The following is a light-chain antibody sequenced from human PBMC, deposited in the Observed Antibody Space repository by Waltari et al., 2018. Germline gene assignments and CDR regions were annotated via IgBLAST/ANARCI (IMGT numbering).Light chain of an antibody. CDR3: LLFYGGAYV. CDR1: TGAVTSGYF. CDR2: SAN. J-gene: IGLJ1*01. V-gene: IGLV7-43*01. Sequence: QTVVTQEPSLTVPPGGTVTLTCASSTGAVTSGYFPTWFQQRPGQPPRSLIYSANHKHPWTPARFSGSLIGGKAALTLSGVQPEDEADYYCLLFYGGAYVFGTGTKLTVL.